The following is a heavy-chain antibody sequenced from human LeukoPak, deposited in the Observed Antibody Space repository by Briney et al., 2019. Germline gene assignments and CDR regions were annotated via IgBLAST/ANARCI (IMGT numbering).Heavy chain of an antibody. Sequence: SETLSLTCAVYGGSFSGYYWSWIRQPPGKGLEWIGEINHSGSTNYNPSLKSRVTISVDTSKNQFSLKLSSVTAADTAVYYCARRRHIYYYYYMDVWGKGTTVTVSS. CDR3: ARRRHIYYYYYMDV. J-gene: IGHJ6*03. V-gene: IGHV4-34*01. CDR2: INHSGST. CDR1: GGSFSGYY. D-gene: IGHD1-1*01.